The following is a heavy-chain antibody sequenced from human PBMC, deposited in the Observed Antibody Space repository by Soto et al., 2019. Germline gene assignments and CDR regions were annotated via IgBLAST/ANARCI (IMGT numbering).Heavy chain of an antibody. CDR1: GGPMTNYY. CDR2: MDYNGYT. J-gene: IGHJ6*02. D-gene: IGHD3-10*01. V-gene: IGHV4-59*08. CDR3: ARQGFGPLHGLVDV. Sequence: QVQLQGSGPGLVKPSETLSLTCTISGGPMTNYYCSWFRQPPGQGLEWIGYMDYNGYTSYNPSLRSRCTSSLDTSTRHFSLNLRSVTAADTALYYCARQGFGPLHGLVDVGGQGTTVTVSS.